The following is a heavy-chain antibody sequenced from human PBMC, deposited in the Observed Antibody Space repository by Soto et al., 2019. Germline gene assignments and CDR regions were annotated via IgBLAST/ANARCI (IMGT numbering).Heavy chain of an antibody. V-gene: IGHV4-4*02. J-gene: IGHJ6*02. CDR3: ARVSGRYYYGMDV. CDR1: GGSISSSYW. CDR2: IYHSGST. D-gene: IGHD1-26*01. Sequence: QVQLQESGPGLVKPSGTLFLTCAVSGGSISSSYWWSWVRQPPGKGLEWIGEIYHSGSTNYNPSLKGRVTISVDKSKNHVSLKLSSVTAADTAVYYCARVSGRYYYGMDVWGQGTTVTVSS.